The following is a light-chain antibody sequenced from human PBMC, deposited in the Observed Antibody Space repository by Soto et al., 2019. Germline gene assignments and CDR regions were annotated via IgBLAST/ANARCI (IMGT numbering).Light chain of an antibody. Sequence: AIPMNQSPSSLSASVGDRVTITCRASQAIRNDLGWYQQKPGKAPKLLIFGASNLQVGVPVRFSASGSATNFTLTISNLQPEDFASYYCLQDYTYPWTSAQGTKVDIK. V-gene: IGKV1-6*01. CDR2: GAS. J-gene: IGKJ1*01. CDR3: LQDYTYPWT. CDR1: QAIRND.